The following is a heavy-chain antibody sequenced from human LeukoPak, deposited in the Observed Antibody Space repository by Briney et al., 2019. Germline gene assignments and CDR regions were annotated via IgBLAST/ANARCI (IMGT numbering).Heavy chain of an antibody. D-gene: IGHD5-18*01. CDR1: GGSISSSSYS. CDR3: AKYSYGYFGVDY. V-gene: IGHV4-39*01. Sequence: PSETLSLTCTVSGGSISSSSYSWGWIRQPPGKGLEWIGSIYYSGSTYYNPSLKSRVTISVDTSKNQFSLKLSSVTAADTAVYYCAKYSYGYFGVDYWGQGTLVTVSS. J-gene: IGHJ4*02. CDR2: IYYSGST.